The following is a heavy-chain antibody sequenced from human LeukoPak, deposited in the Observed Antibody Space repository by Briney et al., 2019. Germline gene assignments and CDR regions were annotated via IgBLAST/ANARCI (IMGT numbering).Heavy chain of an antibody. CDR2: IYYSGST. CDR3: ASSGYRNGYYFDY. V-gene: IGHV4-59*08. CDR1: GGSISNYY. J-gene: IGHJ4*02. D-gene: IGHD5-18*01. Sequence: SGTLSVTCAVSGGSISNYYWSWIRQPPGKGLEWIGYIYYSGSTNYNPPLKSRVTISVDTSKNQFSLKLSSVTAADTAVYSCASSGYRNGYYFDYWAREPRLTSPQ.